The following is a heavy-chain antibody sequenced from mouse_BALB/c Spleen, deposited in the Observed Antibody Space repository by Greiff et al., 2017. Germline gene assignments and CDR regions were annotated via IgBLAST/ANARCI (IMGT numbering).Heavy chain of an antibody. CDR2: IWAGGST. Sequence: VKLVESGPGLVAPSQSLSITCTVSGFSLTSYGVHWVRQPPGKGLEWLGVIWAGGSTNYNSALMSRLSISKDNSKSQVFLKMNSLQTDDTAMYYCARGGITTVVAPLDYWGQGTTLTVSS. CDR1: GFSLTSYG. D-gene: IGHD1-1*01. J-gene: IGHJ2*01. CDR3: ARGGITTVVAPLDY. V-gene: IGHV2-9*02.